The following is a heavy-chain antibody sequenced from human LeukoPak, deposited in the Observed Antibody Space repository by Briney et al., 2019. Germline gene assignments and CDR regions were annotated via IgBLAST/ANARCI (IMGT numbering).Heavy chain of an antibody. CDR1: GGSFSGYY. J-gene: IGHJ5*02. CDR2: INHSGST. D-gene: IGHD5-24*01. CDR3: ARGRWLQATNHH. Sequence: SETLSLTCAVYGGSFSGYYWSWIRQPPGKGLEWIGEINHSGSTNYNPSLKSRVTISVDTSKNQFSLKLSSVTATDTAVYYCARGRWLQATNHHWGQGTLVSVSS. V-gene: IGHV4-34*01.